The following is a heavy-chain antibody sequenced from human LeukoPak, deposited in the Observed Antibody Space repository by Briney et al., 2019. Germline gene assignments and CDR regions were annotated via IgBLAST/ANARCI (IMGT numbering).Heavy chain of an antibody. CDR3: ARDSGTTGEVKFDP. D-gene: IGHD3-10*01. Sequence: PSETLSLTCSVSGGSVSHSSYYWAWIRQSPGMGLEWIATIYYAGNTHYNPSLRSRVTISMDMSKNHFSLKLSSVTAADTAIYYCARDSGTTGEVKFDPWGQGTLVTVSS. CDR2: IYYAGNT. CDR1: GGSVSHSSYY. V-gene: IGHV4-39*07. J-gene: IGHJ5*02.